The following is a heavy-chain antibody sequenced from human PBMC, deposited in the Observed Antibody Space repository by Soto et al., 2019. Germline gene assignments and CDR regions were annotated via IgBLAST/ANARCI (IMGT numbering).Heavy chain of an antibody. CDR2: IYWDDDK. Sequence: QITLKESGPTLVRPAQTLTLTCDFSGFSLSSYHMGVAWIRQPPGKALEWLALIYWDDDKRYSPSLKDRLAISKDTSSNQVVLTITNMDPGDTATYFCAHAGDYALLTFDHWGPGTLVTVS. CDR3: AHAGDYALLTFDH. D-gene: IGHD4-17*01. CDR1: GFSLSSYHMG. V-gene: IGHV2-5*02. J-gene: IGHJ4*02.